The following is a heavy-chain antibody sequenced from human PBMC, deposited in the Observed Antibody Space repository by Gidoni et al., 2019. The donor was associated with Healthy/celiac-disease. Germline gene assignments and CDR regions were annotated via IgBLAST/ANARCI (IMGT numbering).Heavy chain of an antibody. Sequence: QVQLVSSGGCVVRPVRSRSLTCSASGCTFRTYGMRWVRQAPGKGLEWGAFICYGGSNKYYAASVKGCFTTSSANSKNMLLLQMNMLSAEATAVYYCARVCWARCNGWYFDYWGQGTLVTVSS. CDR3: ARVCWARCNGWYFDY. V-gene: IGHV3-33*01. CDR2: ICYGGSNK. J-gene: IGHJ4*02. D-gene: IGHD2-8*01. CDR1: GCTFRTYG.